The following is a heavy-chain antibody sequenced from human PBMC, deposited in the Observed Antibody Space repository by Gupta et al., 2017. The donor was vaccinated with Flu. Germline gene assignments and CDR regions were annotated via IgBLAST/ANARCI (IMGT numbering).Heavy chain of an antibody. CDR2: IKSKTDGGTT. J-gene: IGHJ4*02. CDR3: TTVIPVTTDQYYFDY. D-gene: IGHD4-17*01. V-gene: IGHV3-15*01. Sequence: MSWVRQAPGKGLEWVGRIKSKTDGGTTDYAAPVKGRFTISRDDSKNTLYLQMNSLKTEDTAVYYCTTVIPVTTDQYYFDYWGQGTLVTVSS.